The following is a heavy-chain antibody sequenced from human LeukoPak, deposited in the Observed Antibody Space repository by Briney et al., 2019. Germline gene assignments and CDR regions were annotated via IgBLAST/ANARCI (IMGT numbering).Heavy chain of an antibody. D-gene: IGHD1-1*01. CDR2: IYTSGST. CDR1: GGSISSYY. Sequence: SETPSLTCTVSGGSISSYYWSWIRQPAGKGLEWIGRIYTSGSTNYNPSLKSRVTMSVDTSKNQFSLKLSSVTAADTAVYYCARDLERWSTHWYFDLWGRGTLVTVSS. CDR3: ARDLERWSTHWYFDL. V-gene: IGHV4-4*07. J-gene: IGHJ2*01.